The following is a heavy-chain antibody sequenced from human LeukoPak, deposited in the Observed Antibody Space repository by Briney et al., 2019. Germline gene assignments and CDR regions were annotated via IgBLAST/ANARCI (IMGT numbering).Heavy chain of an antibody. V-gene: IGHV4-59*01. D-gene: IGHD4-17*01. CDR1: GGSISSYY. J-gene: IGHJ5*02. CDR3: ARDKGDYGDYYWFDP. CDR2: IYYRGST. Sequence: SETLSLTCTVSGGSISSYYWSWIRQAPGKGLEWIGYIYYRGSTNYNLSLKSRVTISVDTSKNQFSLKLRSVTAADTAVYYCARDKGDYGDYYWFDPWGQGTLVTVSS.